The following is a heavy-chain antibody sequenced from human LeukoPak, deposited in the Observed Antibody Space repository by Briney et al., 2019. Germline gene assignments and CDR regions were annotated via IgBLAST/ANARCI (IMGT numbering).Heavy chain of an antibody. Sequence: GGSLRLSCAASGHSFSEAGLTWIRQAPGGRLEWVGRIKSRSDGGTIDYAALVKGRFTISRDDSKATFYLQMSSPKTEDTAVYYCTTTHNYFNSRAYFTSRDYWGQGTLVTVSS. J-gene: IGHJ4*02. V-gene: IGHV3-15*01. D-gene: IGHD3-22*01. CDR1: GHSFSEAG. CDR3: TTTHNYFNSRAYFTSRDY. CDR2: IKSRSDGGTI.